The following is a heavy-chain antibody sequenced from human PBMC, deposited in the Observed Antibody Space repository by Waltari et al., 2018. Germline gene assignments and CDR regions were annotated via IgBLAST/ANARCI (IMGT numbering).Heavy chain of an antibody. CDR1: GFTFSRYG. D-gene: IGHD6-19*01. CDR3: AKNGYSGGWYDY. Sequence: QVQLVESGGGVVQPGGSLSLSFAASGFTFSRYGMHWVRQAPGKGLEWVAFIRYDGSNKYYADSVKGRFTISRDNSKNTLYLQMNSLRAEDTAVYYCAKNGYSGGWYDYWGQGTLVTVSS. V-gene: IGHV3-30*02. J-gene: IGHJ4*02. CDR2: IRYDGSNK.